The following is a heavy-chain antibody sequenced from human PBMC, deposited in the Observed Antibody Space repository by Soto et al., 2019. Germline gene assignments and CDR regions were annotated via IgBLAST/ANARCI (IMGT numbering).Heavy chain of an antibody. V-gene: IGHV3-43*01. CDR1: GFTFDDYT. D-gene: IGHD1-1*01. Sequence: GGSLRLSCAASGFTFDDYTMHWVRQAPGKGLEWVSLISCDGGSTYYADSVQGRFTICRDNTKNSPYLPMNSLRTEDTALYNCAKDDAGVRTGIPDFYYYYYGMDVWGQGTTVTVSS. CDR2: ISCDGGST. J-gene: IGHJ6*02. CDR3: AKDDAGVRTGIPDFYYYYYGMDV.